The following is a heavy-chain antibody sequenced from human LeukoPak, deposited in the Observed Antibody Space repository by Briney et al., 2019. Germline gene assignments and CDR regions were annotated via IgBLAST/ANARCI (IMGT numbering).Heavy chain of an antibody. CDR1: GFTFSSYW. D-gene: IGHD3-22*01. CDR3: ARGGYYSYNWFDP. Sequence: GGSLRLSCEASGFTFSSYWMHWVRQAPGKGLVWVSRINSDGSSTNYADSVKGRFTISRDNVKNTLCLQMNSLRAEDTAVYYCARGGYYSYNWFDPWGQGPLVTVSS. V-gene: IGHV3-74*01. CDR2: INSDGSST. J-gene: IGHJ5*02.